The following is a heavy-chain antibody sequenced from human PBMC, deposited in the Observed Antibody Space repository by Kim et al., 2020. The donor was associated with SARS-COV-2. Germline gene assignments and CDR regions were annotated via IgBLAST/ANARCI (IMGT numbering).Heavy chain of an antibody. V-gene: IGHV3-64D*06. CDR3: VKGRSGASPLDY. J-gene: IGHJ4*02. D-gene: IGHD1-26*01. CDR1: GFTFISYD. CDR2: ISGNGIKT. Sequence: GGSLRLSCSASGFTFISYDMYWVRQAPGKGMEYVSSISGNGIKTYYADSVRGRFTVSRDNSKNTLYLQMSSLRIEDTAVYYCVKGRSGASPLDYWGQGTLVTVSS.